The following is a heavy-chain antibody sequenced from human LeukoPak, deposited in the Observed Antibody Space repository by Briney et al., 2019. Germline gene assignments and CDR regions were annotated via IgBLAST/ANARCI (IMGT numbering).Heavy chain of an antibody. CDR1: GFTFSSYA. Sequence: PEGSLRLSCAASGFTFSSYAMSWVRQAPGKGLEWVSAISGSGGSTYYADSVKGRFTISRDNSKNTLYLQMNSLRAEDTAVYYCAKVIAVTIIYYGMDVWGQGTTVTVSS. J-gene: IGHJ6*02. CDR2: ISGSGGST. V-gene: IGHV3-23*01. CDR3: AKVIAVTIIYYGMDV. D-gene: IGHD6-19*01.